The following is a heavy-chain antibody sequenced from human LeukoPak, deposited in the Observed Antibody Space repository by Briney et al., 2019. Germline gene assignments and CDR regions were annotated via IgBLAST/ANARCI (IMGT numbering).Heavy chain of an antibody. CDR1: GFTFRSYW. CDR3: ARIGIRGNDRYWVDY. CDR2: INQDGSQK. Sequence: GGSLRLSCAGSGFTFRSYWMSWVRQAPGKGLEWVGNINQDGSQKNCLDSLRGRFTFSKDNAKNLLFLQMNSLTAEDTAVYYCARIGIRGNDRYWVDYWGQGTLVTVSS. V-gene: IGHV3-7*01. J-gene: IGHJ4*02. D-gene: IGHD3-16*02.